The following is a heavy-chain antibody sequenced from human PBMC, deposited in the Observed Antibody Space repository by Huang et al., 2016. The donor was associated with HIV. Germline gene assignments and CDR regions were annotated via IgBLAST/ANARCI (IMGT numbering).Heavy chain of an antibody. CDR2: IYHSGCA. D-gene: IGHD3-3*01. V-gene: IGHV4-34*02. CDR3: ARVPTPSYYDFWRISPSHEDVYYYNMDV. CDR1: GGPFNNYY. J-gene: IGHJ6*02. Sequence: QVQLQQWGAGVLKPSETLSLTCAVYGGPFNNYYWSWVRQLTGRRLAWIGEIYHSGCAKSNPALKSRVSMSIDPAKKQFSLRLTAGTAADTAVYYCARVPTPSYYDFWRISPSHEDVYYYNMDVWGQGTTVIVSS.